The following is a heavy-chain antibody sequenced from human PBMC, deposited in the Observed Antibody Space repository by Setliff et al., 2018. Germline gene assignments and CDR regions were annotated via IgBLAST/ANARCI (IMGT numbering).Heavy chain of an antibody. J-gene: IGHJ4*02. CDR2: IYYSGST. Sequence: SETLSLTCTVSGGSISSYYWSWIRQPPGKGLEWIGYIYYSGSTNYNPSLKSRVTISVDTSKNQFSLKLSSVTAADTAVYYCARSFSRREKFLLDYWGQGALVTVS. V-gene: IGHV4-59*01. CDR1: GGSISSYY. CDR3: ARSFSRREKFLLDY.